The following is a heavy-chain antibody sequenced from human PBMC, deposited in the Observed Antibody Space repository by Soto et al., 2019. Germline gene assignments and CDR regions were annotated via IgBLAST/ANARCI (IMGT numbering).Heavy chain of an antibody. J-gene: IGHJ6*02. D-gene: IGHD2-2*01. CDR2: ISYDGSNK. V-gene: IGHV3-30*18. CDR3: AKDQKYHPWYGMDV. CDR1: GFTFSSYG. Sequence: PGGSLRLSCAASGFTFSSYGMHWVRQAPGKGLEWVAVISYDGSNKYYADSVKGRFTISRDNSKNTLYLQTNSLRAEDTAVYYCAKDQKYHPWYGMDVWGQGTTVTVSS.